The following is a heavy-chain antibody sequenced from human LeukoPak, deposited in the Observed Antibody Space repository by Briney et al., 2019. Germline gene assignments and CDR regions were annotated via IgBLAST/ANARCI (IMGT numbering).Heavy chain of an antibody. CDR2: ISSSSGTL. Sequence: GGSLRLSCAASGFTFGTYSLNWVRQAPGKGLEWISYISSSSGTLYYADSVKGRFTISRDNAESSLYLQMNSLRDEDTAVYFCARNRYCVLANCHDRGLDYWGQGTLVTVSS. J-gene: IGHJ4*02. CDR1: GFTFGTYS. CDR3: ARNRYCVLANCHDRGLDY. V-gene: IGHV3-48*02. D-gene: IGHD2-15*01.